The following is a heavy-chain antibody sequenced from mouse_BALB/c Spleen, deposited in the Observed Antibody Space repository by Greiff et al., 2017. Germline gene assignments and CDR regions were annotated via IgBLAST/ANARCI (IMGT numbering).Heavy chain of an antibody. Sequence: QVQLKQSGAELVRPGSSVKISCKASGYAFSSYWMNWVKQRPGQGLEWIGQIYPGDGDTNYNGKFKGKATLTADKSSSTAYMQLSSLTSEDSAVYFCASWWLLRRGAMDYWGQGTSVTVSS. CDR1: GYAFSSYW. D-gene: IGHD2-3*01. V-gene: IGHV1-80*01. CDR2: IYPGDGDT. CDR3: ASWWLLRRGAMDY. J-gene: IGHJ4*01.